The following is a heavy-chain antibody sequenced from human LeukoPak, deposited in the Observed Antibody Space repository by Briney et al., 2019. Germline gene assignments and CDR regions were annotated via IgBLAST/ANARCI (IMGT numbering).Heavy chain of an antibody. CDR1: GFSFNNAW. CDR2: IKSKTNGGTT. CDR3: ARRNAMDV. V-gene: IGHV3-15*07. J-gene: IGHJ6*02. Sequence: SLRLSCAASGFSFNNAWMNWGRQAPGKGLEWVGRIKSKTNGGTTEYAAPVKGRFTILRDDSKNTLYLQMNSLKTEDTAVYYCARRNAMDVWGQGTTVIVFS.